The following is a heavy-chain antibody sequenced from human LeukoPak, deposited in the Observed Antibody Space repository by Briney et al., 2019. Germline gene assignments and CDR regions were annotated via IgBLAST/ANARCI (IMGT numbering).Heavy chain of an antibody. CDR3: ARDPGGCRRGYWFDP. J-gene: IGHJ5*02. Sequence: GGSLRLSCAASGFTFSSYWMHWVRQAPGKGLVWVSRINSDGSSTSYADSVKGRYTISRDNAKNSLYLQMNSLRAEDTAVYYCARDPGGCRRGYWFDPWGQGTLVTVSS. CDR1: GFTFSSYW. D-gene: IGHD6-13*01. V-gene: IGHV3-74*01. CDR2: INSDGSST.